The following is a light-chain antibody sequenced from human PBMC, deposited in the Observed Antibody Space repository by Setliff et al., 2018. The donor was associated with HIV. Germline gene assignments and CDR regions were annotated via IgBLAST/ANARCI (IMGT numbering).Light chain of an antibody. CDR1: SSYVGGXNY. V-gene: IGLV2-14*01. CDR2: XXX. J-gene: IGLJ1*01. Sequence: QPASVSGSPGQSXTISCTXXSSYVGGXNYVSWYQHHPXXXPKLXXXXXXNRPSGVSNRFSGSKSGNTASLPISWLQADDEADDXWSDYXTXXXXXFGTGTKVTVL. CDR3: SDYXTXXXXX.